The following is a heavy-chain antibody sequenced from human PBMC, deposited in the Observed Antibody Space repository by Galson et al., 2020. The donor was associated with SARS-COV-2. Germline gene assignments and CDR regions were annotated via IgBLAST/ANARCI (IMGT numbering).Heavy chain of an antibody. CDR3: GRGGGWLTDY. D-gene: IGHD3-9*01. CDR2: IKPDGSAE. V-gene: IGHV3-7*01. J-gene: IGHJ4*02. CDR1: GFTFSEFW. Sequence: PGGSLRLSCAASGFTFSEFWMAWVRQAPGKGLEWVVNIKPDGSAEYHVDSVKGRFTISRDNAKNSLYLQMNSLRAEDTAVYYWGRGGGWLTDYWGPGTLVTVSS.